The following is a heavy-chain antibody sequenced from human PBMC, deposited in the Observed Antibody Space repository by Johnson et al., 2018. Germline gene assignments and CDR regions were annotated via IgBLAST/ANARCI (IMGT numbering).Heavy chain of an antibody. Sequence: QVQLVESGGGVVQPGRSLRLSCAASGFTFSSYGMHWVRQAPGKGLEWVAVISYDGSNKYYADSVKGRFTISRDNSKNTLYLQMNSLRDEDTAVYYCATKGRDYDILTGYYYYGMDVWGQGTTVTVSS. CDR2: ISYDGSNK. V-gene: IGHV3-30*03. CDR1: GFTFSSYG. CDR3: ATKGRDYDILTGYYYYGMDV. D-gene: IGHD3-9*01. J-gene: IGHJ6*02.